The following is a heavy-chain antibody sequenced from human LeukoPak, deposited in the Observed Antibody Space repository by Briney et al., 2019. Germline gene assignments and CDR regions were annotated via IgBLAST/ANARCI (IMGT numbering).Heavy chain of an antibody. D-gene: IGHD1-26*01. Sequence: GGSLRLSCATFWMTLVRQVPGKGLEWVANINREGNEKYYVDSVKGRFTISRDNAKNSEDLQMDSLRVEDTAVYYCARVGTWELQRVFDFWGQGTLVTVSS. V-gene: IGHV3-7*01. J-gene: IGHJ4*02. CDR3: ARVGTWELQRVFDF. CDR2: INREGNEK. CDR1: W.